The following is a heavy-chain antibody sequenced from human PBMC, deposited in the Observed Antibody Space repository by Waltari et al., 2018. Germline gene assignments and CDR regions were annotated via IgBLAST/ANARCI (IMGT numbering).Heavy chain of an antibody. D-gene: IGHD2-21*02. V-gene: IGHV4-59*01. CDR1: GGSISGFY. CDR2: IYYTGST. CDR3: ARGGGGDWEWFDP. J-gene: IGHJ5*02. Sequence: QVQLQESGPSLLKPSETLSLICTVSGGSISGFYWSWVRQPPGKGLDWIGYIYYTGSTNFNPSRNGRVTMSVDPSKNQFSLKLRSVTAADTAFYYCARGGGGDWEWFDPWGQGTLVTVSS.